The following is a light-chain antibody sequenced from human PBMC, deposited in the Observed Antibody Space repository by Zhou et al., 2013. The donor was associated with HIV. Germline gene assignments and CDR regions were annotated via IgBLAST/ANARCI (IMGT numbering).Light chain of an antibody. CDR1: QSVDTY. V-gene: IGKV3D-15*01. CDR2: AAS. J-gene: IGKJ4*01. Sequence: EILMTQSPVTLSVSPGERATLSCRASQSVDTYLAWYQQRPGQPPRLLIYAASSRATGIPDRFSGSASGTEFTLTISSLQPEDLAVYYCQQYNHWPPLTFGGGTKVEIK. CDR3: QQYNHWPPLT.